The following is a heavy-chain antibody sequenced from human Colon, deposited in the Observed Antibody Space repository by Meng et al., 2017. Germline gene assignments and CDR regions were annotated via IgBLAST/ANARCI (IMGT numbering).Heavy chain of an antibody. V-gene: IGHV3-7*01. D-gene: IGHD6-19*01. J-gene: IGHJ4*02. Sequence: GESLKISCAASGFTFSTCWMSWVRQAPRKGLEWVATIKHDGSDKLYVDSVKGRFTISRDNAESSLYLQMNSLRAEDTAIYYCASGLQWLDGHIDYWGQGTLVTVSS. CDR3: ASGLQWLDGHIDY. CDR2: IKHDGSDK. CDR1: GFTFSTCW.